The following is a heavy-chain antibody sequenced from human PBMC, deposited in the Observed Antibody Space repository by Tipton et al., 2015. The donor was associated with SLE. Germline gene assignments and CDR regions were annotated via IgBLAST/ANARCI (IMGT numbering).Heavy chain of an antibody. CDR3: ARAHIVVVAAAKSYFDL. D-gene: IGHD2-21*01. CDR1: GFTFSSYG. CDR2: IWYDGSNE. Sequence: SLRLSCAASGFTFSSYGMSWVRQAPGKGLEWVAVIWYDGSNEQYTDSVKGRFTISRDDSKNTLFLQMNSLRAEDTAVYYCARAHIVVVAAAKSYFDLWGRGTLVTVSS. J-gene: IGHJ2*01. V-gene: IGHV3-33*08.